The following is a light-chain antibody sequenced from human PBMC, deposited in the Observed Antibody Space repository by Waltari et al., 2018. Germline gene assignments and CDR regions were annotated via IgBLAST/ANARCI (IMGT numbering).Light chain of an antibody. J-gene: IGKJ1*01. CDR2: AAS. Sequence: EIVLTQSPGTLPLSPGERATLSGRASQSVSQYLAWYQPRPGQAPRFPIYAASTRATGIPDRFSGSGSGTYFSLTISRLEPEDFAVYYCQNHERLPATFGQGTKVEIK. V-gene: IGKV3-20*01. CDR1: QSVSQY. CDR3: QNHERLPAT.